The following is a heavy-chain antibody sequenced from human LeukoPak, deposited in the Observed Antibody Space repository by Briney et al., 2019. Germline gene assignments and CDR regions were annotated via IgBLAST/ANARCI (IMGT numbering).Heavy chain of an antibody. CDR2: ITGSGGNT. D-gene: IGHD3-9*01. V-gene: IGHV3-23*01. J-gene: IGHJ4*02. Sequence: PGASLRLSCAASGFTFSNYAMSWVRQAPGKGLEWVSAITGSGGNTYYAYSVKGRFTISRDNSKNTVFLQMNSLRAEDTAVYYCAKWGDYDVLTGYYVSDYWGQGTLVTVSS. CDR1: GFTFSNYA. CDR3: AKWGDYDVLTGYYVSDY.